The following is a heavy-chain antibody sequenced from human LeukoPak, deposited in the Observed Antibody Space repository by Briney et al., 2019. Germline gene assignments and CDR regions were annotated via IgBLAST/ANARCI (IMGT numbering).Heavy chain of an antibody. J-gene: IGHJ3*02. Sequence: PGRSLRLSCTASGFTFSRYAMHWLRQAPGKGLEWVAVVAYDGSNKYPADSLKGRFTISRDNSKNTLFLGMNSLRAEDTAVYYCAKAPLRYFAWLFGYDAFDIWGQGTMVTVSS. V-gene: IGHV3-30*04. CDR2: VAYDGSNK. D-gene: IGHD3-9*01. CDR1: GFTFSRYA. CDR3: AKAPLRYFAWLFGYDAFDI.